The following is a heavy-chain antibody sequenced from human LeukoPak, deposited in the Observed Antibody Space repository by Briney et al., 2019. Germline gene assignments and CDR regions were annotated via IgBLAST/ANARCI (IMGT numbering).Heavy chain of an antibody. Sequence: PGGSLRLSCAASGFTFSSYGMSWVRQAPGKGLEWVSPISISSNYIYYTDSAKGRFTISRDNSKNTLYLQMNSLRAEDTAVYFCARGHNRYYFDYWGQGTLVIVSS. V-gene: IGHV3-21*01. D-gene: IGHD2/OR15-2a*01. J-gene: IGHJ4*02. CDR2: ISISSNYI. CDR3: ARGHNRYYFDY. CDR1: GFTFSSYG.